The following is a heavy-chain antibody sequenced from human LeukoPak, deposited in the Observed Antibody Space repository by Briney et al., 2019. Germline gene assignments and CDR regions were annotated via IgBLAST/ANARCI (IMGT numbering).Heavy chain of an antibody. J-gene: IGHJ5*02. D-gene: IGHD6-13*01. CDR1: GFTFSAYG. Sequence: GGSLRLSCAASGFTFSAYGVHWVRQAPGKGLEWVAFIRYDGRIKNYADSVKGRFTISRDNSKNTLYLQMNSLTTEDTSLYYCARNRAAAGNWLDPWGQGTLVIVSS. CDR3: ARNRAAAGNWLDP. CDR2: IRYDGRIK. V-gene: IGHV3-30*02.